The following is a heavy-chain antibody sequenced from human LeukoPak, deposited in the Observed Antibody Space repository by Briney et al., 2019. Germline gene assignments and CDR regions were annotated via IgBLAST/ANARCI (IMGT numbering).Heavy chain of an antibody. V-gene: IGHV3-23*01. CDR1: GFTFSSYA. CDR3: AKTGGGFIVVLVAA. CDR2: ISGSGGST. J-gene: IGHJ4*02. Sequence: GGSLRLSCAASGFTFSSYAMSWVRQAPGKGLEWVSAISGSGGSTYYADSVKGRFTISRDNSKNTLYLQMNSLRAEDTAVYYCAKTGGGFIVVLVAAWGQGTLVTVSS. D-gene: IGHD2-15*01.